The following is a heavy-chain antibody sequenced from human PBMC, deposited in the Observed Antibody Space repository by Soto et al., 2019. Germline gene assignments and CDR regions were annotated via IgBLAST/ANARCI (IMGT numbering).Heavy chain of an antibody. CDR1: GFTFSSFG. CDR2: IWFDGSNK. V-gene: IGHV3-33*01. Sequence: GGSLRLSCAASGFTFSSFGMHWVRQAPGKGLEWVALIWFDGSNKNYADSVKGRFTISRDNSKNTLSLQMNSLRAEDTAVYYCARKVGMEFDYWGQGTQVT. D-gene: IGHD2-21*01. CDR3: ARKVGMEFDY. J-gene: IGHJ4*02.